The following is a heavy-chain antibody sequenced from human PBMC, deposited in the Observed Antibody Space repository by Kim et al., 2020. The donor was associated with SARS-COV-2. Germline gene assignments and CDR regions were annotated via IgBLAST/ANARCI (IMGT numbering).Heavy chain of an antibody. CDR3: AREGAYCGGDCSDYYYGMDV. V-gene: IGHV1-69*13. D-gene: IGHD2-21*02. CDR1: GGTFSSYA. Sequence: SVKVSCKASGGTFSSYAISWVRQAPGQGLEWMGGIIPIFGTANYAQKFQGRVTITADESTSTAYMELSSLRSEDTAVYYCAREGAYCGGDCSDYYYGMDVWGQGTTVTVSS. J-gene: IGHJ6*02. CDR2: IIPIFGTA.